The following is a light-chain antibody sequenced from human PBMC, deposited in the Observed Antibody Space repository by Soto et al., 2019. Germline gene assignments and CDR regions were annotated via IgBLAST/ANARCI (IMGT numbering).Light chain of an antibody. Sequence: QSVLTQPPSASGSPGQSVTISCTGTSSDVGAYAYVSWYQQHPGKAPKLMIYEVNKRPSGVPDRFSGSKSGNMASLTVSGLQAEDEAEYYCSSYAGSNNVVFGAGTKVNVL. J-gene: IGLJ2*01. CDR2: EVN. CDR3: SSYAGSNNVV. CDR1: SSDVGAYAY. V-gene: IGLV2-8*01.